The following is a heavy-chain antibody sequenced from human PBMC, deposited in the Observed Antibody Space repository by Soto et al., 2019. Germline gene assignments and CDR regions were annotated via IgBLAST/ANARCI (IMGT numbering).Heavy chain of an antibody. V-gene: IGHV1-2*02. Sequence: QVQLVQSGPEVKKFGASVKVSCKASGYTFTDYYLHWVRQAPGQGLECLGWINPNTGGTDSAQRFQGRVTMTRDTSIRIAYMELSTLTSDDTAMYYWKRARWAGTSDAFDIWGQGTMVTV. J-gene: IGHJ3*02. D-gene: IGHD6-19*01. CDR1: GYTFTDYY. CDR3: KRARWAGTSDAFDI. CDR2: INPNTGGT.